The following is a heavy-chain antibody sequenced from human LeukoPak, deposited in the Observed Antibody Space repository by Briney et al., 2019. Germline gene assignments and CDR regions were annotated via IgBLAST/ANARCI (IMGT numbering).Heavy chain of an antibody. V-gene: IGHV1-69*05. J-gene: IGHJ6*03. Sequence: SVKVSCKASGGTFSSYAISWVRQAPGQGLEWMGGIIPIFGTANYAQEFQGRVTITTDESTSTAYMELSSLRSEDTAVYYCAVFDCSSTSCSYYYYYYMDVWGKGTTVTVSS. CDR2: IIPIFGTA. CDR3: AVFDCSSTSCSYYYYYYMDV. CDR1: GGTFSSYA. D-gene: IGHD2-2*01.